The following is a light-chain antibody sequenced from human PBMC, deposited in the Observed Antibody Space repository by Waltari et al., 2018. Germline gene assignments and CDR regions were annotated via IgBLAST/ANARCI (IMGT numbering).Light chain of an antibody. J-gene: IGKJ4*01. CDR1: QGISTY. CDR2: AAS. CDR3: QQLISYPLT. Sequence: IQLTQSPSSLSASVGDRVTITCRASQGISTYLAWYQQKPGKAPKLLIYAASTLQSGVPSRVSGRGSGTDLTLTISSLQPEDFATYYCQQLISYPLTFGGGTKVEIK. V-gene: IGKV1-9*01.